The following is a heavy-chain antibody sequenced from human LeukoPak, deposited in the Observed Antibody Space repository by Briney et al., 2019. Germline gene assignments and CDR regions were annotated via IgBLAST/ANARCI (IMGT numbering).Heavy chain of an antibody. CDR2: IKPDGSEK. CDR1: GFTLSSYR. D-gene: IGHD6-19*01. Sequence: GGSLRLSCAASGFTLSSYRMNWVRQAPGKGLECVANIKPDGSEKNYVDSVKGRFTISRDNAKNSLSLQMNSLRAEDTAVYYCARYNSDWGCLDPWGQGTLVTVSS. CDR3: ARYNSDWGCLDP. J-gene: IGHJ5*02. V-gene: IGHV3-7*01.